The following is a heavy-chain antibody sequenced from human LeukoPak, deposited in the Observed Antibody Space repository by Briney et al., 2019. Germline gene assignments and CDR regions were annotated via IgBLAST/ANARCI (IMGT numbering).Heavy chain of an antibody. CDR1: GFTFSTSW. CDR3: ARETKIDY. Sequence: GGSLRLSCAASGFTFSTSWMHWVRQAPGKGLVWVSSISGRGTRTYYADSVRGRLTISRDNSKNTVFLQMSGLRAEDTAIYYCARETKIDYWGQGALVTVSS. D-gene: IGHD1-7*01. CDR2: ISGRGTRT. V-gene: IGHV3-23*01. J-gene: IGHJ4*02.